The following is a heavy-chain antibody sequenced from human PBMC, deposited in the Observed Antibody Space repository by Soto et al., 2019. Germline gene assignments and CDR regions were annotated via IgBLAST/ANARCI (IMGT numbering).Heavy chain of an antibody. CDR1: GFTFDDYA. Sequence: GGSLRLSCAASGFTFDDYAMHWVRQAPGKGREWVSGISWNSGSIGYADSVKGRFTISRDNAKNSLYLQMNSLRAEDTALYYCTYGSGSYYSMGAFDIWGQGTMVTVSS. D-gene: IGHD3-10*01. V-gene: IGHV3-9*01. J-gene: IGHJ3*02. CDR3: TYGSGSYYSMGAFDI. CDR2: ISWNSGSI.